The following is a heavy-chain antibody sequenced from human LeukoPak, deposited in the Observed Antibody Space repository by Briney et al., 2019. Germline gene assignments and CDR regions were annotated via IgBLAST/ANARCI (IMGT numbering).Heavy chain of an antibody. CDR2: IYPSGNT. D-gene: IGHD3-3*01. J-gene: IGHJ4*02. V-gene: IGHV4-61*02. Sequence: SETLSLTCTVSGDSTSNSRHYWSWIRQPAGKALEWIGRIYPSGNTNYNPSLKSRVSISLDTSKNQFSLNLKSVTAADTAMYYCARDGVVTMEPDYWGQGTLVTVSS. CDR3: ARDGVVTMEPDY. CDR1: GDSTSNSRHY.